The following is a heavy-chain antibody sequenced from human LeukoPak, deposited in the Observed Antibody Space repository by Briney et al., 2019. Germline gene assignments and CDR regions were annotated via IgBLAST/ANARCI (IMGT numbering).Heavy chain of an antibody. CDR2: IKQDGSEK. V-gene: IGHV3-7*01. CDR1: GFTFSRFW. CDR3: AGSGWQVYLDY. D-gene: IGHD6-19*01. J-gene: IGHJ4*02. Sequence: PGGSLRLSCAASGFTFSRFWMTWVRQAPGKGLEWVANIKQDGSEKYYVDSVKGRFTISRDNAKNSLYLQMNSLRAEDTALYYCAGSGWQVYLDYWGQGTLVTVSS.